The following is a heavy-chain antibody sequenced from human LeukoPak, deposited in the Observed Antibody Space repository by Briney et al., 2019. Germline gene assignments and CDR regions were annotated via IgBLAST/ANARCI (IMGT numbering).Heavy chain of an antibody. CDR1: GFTFSSYG. V-gene: IGHV3-30*03. CDR3: AREDYCSSTSCYTGGWFDP. Sequence: PGGSLRLSCAASGFTFSSYGMHWVRQAPGKGLEWVAVISYDGSNKYYADSVKGRFTISRDNSKNTLYLQMNSLRAEDTAVYYCAREDYCSSTSCYTGGWFDPWGQGTLVTVSS. D-gene: IGHD2-2*02. CDR2: ISYDGSNK. J-gene: IGHJ5*02.